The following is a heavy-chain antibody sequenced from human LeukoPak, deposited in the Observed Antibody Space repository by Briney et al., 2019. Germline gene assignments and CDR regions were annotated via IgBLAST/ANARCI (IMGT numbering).Heavy chain of an antibody. CDR3: ARDLTPPPYYDFWSGYPFDY. D-gene: IGHD3-3*01. V-gene: IGHV3-7*01. J-gene: IGHJ4*02. CDR1: GFTFGNYW. CDR2: IKPNGFET. Sequence: PGGSLRLSCEGSGFTFGNYWMTWVRQAPGKGLEWVANIKPNGFETHYADSVEGRFTISRDNAKNSLYLQMNSLRAEDTAVYYCARDLTPPPYYDFWSGYPFDYWGQGTLVTVSS.